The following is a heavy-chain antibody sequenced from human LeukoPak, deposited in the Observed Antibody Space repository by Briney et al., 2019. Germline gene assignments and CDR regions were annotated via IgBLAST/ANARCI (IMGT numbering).Heavy chain of an antibody. J-gene: IGHJ5*02. CDR1: GYTFTGHY. D-gene: IGHD1-14*01. V-gene: IGHV1-2*02. CDR3: ARYLMSGPEHNRFDP. CDR2: INPNSGVT. Sequence: ASVKVSYKASGYTFTGHYIHWVRQAPGQGLEWMGWINPNSGVTHYAQKFQGRVTMTRDTSISTAYVELSRLTSDDTAVYYCARYLMSGPEHNRFDPWGQGTLVTVSS.